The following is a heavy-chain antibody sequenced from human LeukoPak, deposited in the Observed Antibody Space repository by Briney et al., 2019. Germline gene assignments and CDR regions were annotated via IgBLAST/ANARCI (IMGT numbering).Heavy chain of an antibody. V-gene: IGHV1-24*01. CDR2: FDPEDGET. J-gene: IGHJ4*02. D-gene: IGHD3-22*01. CDR1: GYTLTELS. Sequence: ASVKVSCKVSGYTLTELSMHWVRQAPGKGLEWMGGFDPEDGETIYAQKFQGRVTMTEDTSTDTAYMEPSSLRSEDTAVYYCATLLPRITMIKTDYWGQGTLVTVSS. CDR3: ATLLPRITMIKTDY.